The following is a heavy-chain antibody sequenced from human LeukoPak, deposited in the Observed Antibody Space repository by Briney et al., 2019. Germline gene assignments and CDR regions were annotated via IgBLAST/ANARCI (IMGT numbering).Heavy chain of an antibody. Sequence: ASVKVSCKASGYTFTSYDINWVRQATGQGLEGMGWMNPNRGNTGYAQKFQGRVTMTRNTSISTAYMELSSLRSEDTAVYYCARGYSSSWLRGYYYYYYGMDVWGQGTTVTVSS. D-gene: IGHD6-13*01. J-gene: IGHJ6*02. CDR2: MNPNRGNT. CDR3: ARGYSSSWLRGYYYYYYGMDV. CDR1: GYTFTSYD. V-gene: IGHV1-8*01.